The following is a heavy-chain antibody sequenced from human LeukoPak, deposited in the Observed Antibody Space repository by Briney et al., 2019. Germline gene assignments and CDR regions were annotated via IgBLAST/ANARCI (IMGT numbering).Heavy chain of an antibody. CDR1: GGSITSYY. CDR3: ARRGGITGTTELDV. J-gene: IGHJ6*04. D-gene: IGHD1-7*01. CDR2: IYYTGST. Sequence: SETLSLICNVSGGSITSYYWNWIRQPPGKGLEWVGYIYYTGSTNSNPSLKSRLTISLDTSKNQFSLELSSVTAADTSVYYCARRGGITGTTELDVWGKGTTVTVSS. V-gene: IGHV4-59*08.